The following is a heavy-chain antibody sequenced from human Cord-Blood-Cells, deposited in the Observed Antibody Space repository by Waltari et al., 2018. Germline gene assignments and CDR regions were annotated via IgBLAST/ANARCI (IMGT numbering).Heavy chain of an antibody. V-gene: IGHV1-18*04. CDR3: AVCNSSSRSERAPYWFDP. D-gene: IGHD6-6*01. Sequence: QLQLLQSGAEVKKPGASVKASCKASGYTFHSYGISWVRKTPGHGLEWTGWISAYNSNTNYAQKLQGRVTKTTDTSTSTAYMGLSCLDSDGTAWYYCAVCNSSSRSERAPYWFDPWGQGTLVTVSS. CDR1: GYTFHSYG. J-gene: IGHJ5*02. CDR2: ISAYNSNT.